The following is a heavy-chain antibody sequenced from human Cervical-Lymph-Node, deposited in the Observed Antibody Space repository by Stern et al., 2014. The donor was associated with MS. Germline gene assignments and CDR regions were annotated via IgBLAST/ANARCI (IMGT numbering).Heavy chain of an antibody. Sequence: VQLVQSGAEVTKPGSSVKVSCKASGGTFSKFPSSWVRQAPGQGLEWMVGIFPVSGTPTYAQEFRGRVTITADVSTSTVYMELSSLRSDDTAVYYCALSSETSDRWYSLGYDLWGQGTLVTVSS. CDR1: GGTFSKFP. V-gene: IGHV1-69*01. D-gene: IGHD6-13*01. J-gene: IGHJ5*02. CDR3: ALSSETSDRWYSLGYDL. CDR2: IFPVSGTP.